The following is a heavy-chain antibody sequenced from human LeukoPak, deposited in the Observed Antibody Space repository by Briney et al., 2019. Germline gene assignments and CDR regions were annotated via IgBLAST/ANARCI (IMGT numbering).Heavy chain of an antibody. CDR3: VSPRGFSYGYFDY. D-gene: IGHD5-18*01. CDR2: IYYSKNT. V-gene: IGHV4-39*01. J-gene: IGHJ4*02. Sequence: SETLSLTCTVSGGSINSSSAYWGWIRQPPGKGLEWIGSIYYSKNTYYNPSLKSRVTISADTSKNQFSLTLGSVSATDTAVYYCVSPRGFSYGYFDYWGQGTLVTASS. CDR1: GGSINSSSAY.